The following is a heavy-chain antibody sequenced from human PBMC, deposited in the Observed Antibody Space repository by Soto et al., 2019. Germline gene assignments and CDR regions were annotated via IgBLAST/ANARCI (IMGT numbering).Heavy chain of an antibody. CDR1: GRCISSSSYY. Sequence: SETLSLTWTVSGRCISSSSYYWGWLRQPPGKGLEWIGSIYYSGSTYYNPSLKSRVTISVYTSKNQFSLKLSSVTAADTAVYYCASGYSSGWSLNGITAYYFDYWGQGTLVTVSS. CDR3: ASGYSSGWSLNGITAYYFDY. D-gene: IGHD6-19*01. CDR2: IYYSGST. V-gene: IGHV4-39*01. J-gene: IGHJ4*02.